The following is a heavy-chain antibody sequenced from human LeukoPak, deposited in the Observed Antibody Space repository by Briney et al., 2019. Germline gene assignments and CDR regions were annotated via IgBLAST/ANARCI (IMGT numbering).Heavy chain of an antibody. V-gene: IGHV3-53*01. CDR1: GFTVSSNY. CDR2: IYSGGST. D-gene: IGHD6-13*01. CDR3: AREEEAAAAGMFTY. J-gene: IGHJ4*02. Sequence: GGSLRLSCAASGFTVSSNYMSWVRQAPGKGLEWVSVIYSGGSTYYADSVKGQFTISRDISKNTVYLQMNSVRAEDTAVYYCAREEEAAAAGMFTYWGQGTLVTVSS.